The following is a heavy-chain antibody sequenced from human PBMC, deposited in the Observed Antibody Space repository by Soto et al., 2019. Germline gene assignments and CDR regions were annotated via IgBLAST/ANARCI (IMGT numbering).Heavy chain of an antibody. D-gene: IGHD5-12*01. CDR2: ISSDGSNK. Sequence: QVQLVESGGGVVQPGRSLSLSCAASGFTFRNYVMHWVRQAPGKGLEWVAVISSDGSNKYYADSVKGRFTISRGNSKNTLYLQMNSLRIEDTAVYYCTKDRATHRNYWGQGTLVTVSS. CDR1: GFTFRNYV. V-gene: IGHV3-30*18. J-gene: IGHJ4*02. CDR3: TKDRATHRNY.